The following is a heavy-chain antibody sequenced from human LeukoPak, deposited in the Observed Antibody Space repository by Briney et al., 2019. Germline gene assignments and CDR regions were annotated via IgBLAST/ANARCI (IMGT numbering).Heavy chain of an antibody. D-gene: IGHD3-10*01. CDR2: IWNDGSNK. CDR3: ARASGPFDY. V-gene: IGHV3-33*01. CDR1: GFAFSIYG. Sequence: GGSLRLSCAASGFAFSIYGMHWVRQAPGKGLEWVAVIWNDGSNKYYADSVKGRFTISRDNSKNTLYLQMNSLRAEDTAVYSCARASGPFDYWGQGTLVTVSS. J-gene: IGHJ4*02.